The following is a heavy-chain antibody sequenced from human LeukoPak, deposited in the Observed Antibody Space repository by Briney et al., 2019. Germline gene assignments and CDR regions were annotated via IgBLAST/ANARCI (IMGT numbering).Heavy chain of an antibody. CDR3: ARHGYYYYYMDV. Sequence: SETLSLTCTVSGGSIGSSSYYWGWIRQPPGKGLEWIGSIYYSGSTYYNPSLKSRVTISVDTSKNQFSLKLSSVTAADTAVYYCARHGYYYYYMDVWGKGTTVTVSS. CDR1: GGSIGSSSYY. V-gene: IGHV4-39*01. J-gene: IGHJ6*03. CDR2: IYYSGST.